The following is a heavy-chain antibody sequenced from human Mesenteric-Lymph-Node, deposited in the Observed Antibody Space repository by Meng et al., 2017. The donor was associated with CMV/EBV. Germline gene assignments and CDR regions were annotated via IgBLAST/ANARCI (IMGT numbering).Heavy chain of an antibody. CDR1: GGSFSGYY. V-gene: IGHV4-34*01. CDR3: ARVGDIVVVPAAPPVPDYFDY. Sequence: GSLRLSCAVYGGSFSGYYWSWIRQSPGKGLEWIGEINHSGSTNYNSSLKSRVTISVDTSKNQFSLKLSSVTAADTAVYYCARVGDIVVVPAAPPVPDYFDYWGQGTLVTVSS. J-gene: IGHJ4*02. CDR2: INHSGST. D-gene: IGHD2-2*01.